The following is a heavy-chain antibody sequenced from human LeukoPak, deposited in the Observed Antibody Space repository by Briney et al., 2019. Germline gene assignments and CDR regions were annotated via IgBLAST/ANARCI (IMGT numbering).Heavy chain of an antibody. CDR1: GGSISSYY. Sequence: SETLSLTCTVSGGSISSYYWSWIRQPPGKGLEWIGYIYHSGSTDHNPSIKSRVTISVDTSKSQFSLKLTSVTAADTAVYYCATLTTVVTAYYFDYWGQGTLVTVSS. D-gene: IGHD4-23*01. CDR2: IYHSGST. CDR3: ATLTTVVTAYYFDY. J-gene: IGHJ4*02. V-gene: IGHV4-4*09.